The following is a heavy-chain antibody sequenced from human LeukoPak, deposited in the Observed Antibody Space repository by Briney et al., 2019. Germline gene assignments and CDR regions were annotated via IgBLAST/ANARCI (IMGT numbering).Heavy chain of an antibody. CDR2: ISYDGSNK. Sequence: TGGSLRLSCAASGFTFSSYAMHWVRQAPGKGLEWVAVISYDGSNKYYADSVKGRFTISRDNSKNTLYLQMNSLRAEDTAVYYCARDAGIADLAGMVDYWGQGTLVTVSS. V-gene: IGHV3-30-3*01. J-gene: IGHJ4*02. CDR3: ARDAGIADLAGMVDY. CDR1: GFTFSSYA. D-gene: IGHD6-13*01.